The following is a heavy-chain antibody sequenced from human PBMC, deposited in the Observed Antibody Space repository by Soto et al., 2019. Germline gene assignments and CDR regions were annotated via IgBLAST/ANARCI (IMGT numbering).Heavy chain of an antibody. CDR3: ARGGAYCSGDCHPYYFDF. D-gene: IGHD2-21*02. V-gene: IGHV4-61*01. CDR1: GGSVNTGSYY. CDR2: IYYNGRT. Sequence: SETLSLTCTVSGGSVNTGSYYWSWIRRPPGQGLEWIGYIYYNGRTNYNPSLESRVTLSADTSKDQFSLRLSSVTAADTAVYYCARGGAYCSGDCHPYYFDFWGQGSLVTVSS. J-gene: IGHJ4*02.